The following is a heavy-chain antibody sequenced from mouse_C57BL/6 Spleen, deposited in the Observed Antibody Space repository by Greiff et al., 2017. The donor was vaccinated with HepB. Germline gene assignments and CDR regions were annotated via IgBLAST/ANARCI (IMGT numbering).Heavy chain of an antibody. CDR2: LDPENGDT. CDR3: TLLEGFAY. CDR1: GFNIKDDY. V-gene: IGHV14-4*01. Sequence: VQLQQSGAELVRPGASVKLSCTASGFNIKDDYMHWVKQRPEQGLEWIGWLDPENGDTEYASKFQGKATITADTSSNTAYLQLSSLTSEDTAVYYCTLLEGFAYWGQGTLVTVSA. J-gene: IGHJ3*01.